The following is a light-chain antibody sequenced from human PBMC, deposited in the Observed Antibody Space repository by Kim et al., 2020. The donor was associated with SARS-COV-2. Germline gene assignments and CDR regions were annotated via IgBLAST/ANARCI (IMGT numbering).Light chain of an antibody. CDR2: RDS. CDR1: ALPKQY. Sequence: SYELTQPPSVSVSPGQTARITCSGGALPKQYAYWYQQKPGQAPVLVIYRDSERHSGIPERFSGSSSGTTGMLTISGVQAEDEGDYYCQSADSSETVVFGG. J-gene: IGLJ3*02. V-gene: IGLV3-25*03. CDR3: QSADSSETVV.